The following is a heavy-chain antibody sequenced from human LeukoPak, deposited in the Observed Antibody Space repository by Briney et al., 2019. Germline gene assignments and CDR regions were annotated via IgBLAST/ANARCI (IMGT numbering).Heavy chain of an antibody. J-gene: IGHJ4*02. V-gene: IGHV4-38-2*02. Sequence: SETLSLTCAVYGGSFSGYYWGWIRQPPGKGLEWVGSVFHSGNTYYNPSLKSRLTISADTSKNQFPLTLTSVTAADTAVYYCARDRSVGVLPAPPFDFWGQGTLVTVSS. D-gene: IGHD6-6*01. CDR3: ARDRSVGVLPAPPFDF. CDR2: VFHSGNT. CDR1: GGSFSGYY.